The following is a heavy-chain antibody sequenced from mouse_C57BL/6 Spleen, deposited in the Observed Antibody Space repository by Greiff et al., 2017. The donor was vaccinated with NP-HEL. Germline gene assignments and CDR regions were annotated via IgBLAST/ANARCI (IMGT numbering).Heavy chain of an antibody. CDR1: GYTFTSYT. D-gene: IGHD1-1*01. Sequence: QVQLQQSGAELARPGASVKMSCKASGYTFTSYTMHWVKQRPGQGLEWIGYINPSSGYTKYNQKFKDKATFTADKSYSTAYIQLSSLTSEDSAVYYCARTEGYTYYDGGYAMDYWGQGTSVTVSS. CDR2: INPSSGYT. V-gene: IGHV1-4*01. CDR3: ARTEGYTYYDGGYAMDY. J-gene: IGHJ4*01.